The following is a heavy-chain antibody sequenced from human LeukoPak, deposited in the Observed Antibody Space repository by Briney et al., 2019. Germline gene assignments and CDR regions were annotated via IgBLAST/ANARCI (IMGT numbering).Heavy chain of an antibody. D-gene: IGHD1-26*01. CDR2: ISSSSSYI. J-gene: IGHJ4*02. V-gene: IGHV3-21*04. Sequence: PGGSLRLSCAASGFTFSSYSMNWVRQAPGKGLEWVSSISSSSSYIYYADSVKGRFTISRDNAKNSLYLQMNSLRAEDTAVYYCASSGSYRPDYFDYWGQGTLVTVSS. CDR3: ASSGSYRPDYFDY. CDR1: GFTFSSYS.